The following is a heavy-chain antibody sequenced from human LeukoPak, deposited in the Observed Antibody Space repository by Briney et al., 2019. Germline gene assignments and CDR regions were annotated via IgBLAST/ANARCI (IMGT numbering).Heavy chain of an antibody. D-gene: IGHD3-3*01. J-gene: IGHJ4*02. Sequence: GGSLRLSCAASGFTFSSCAMHWVRQAPGKGLEWVSGISGSGGTTFYSDSVKGRFTISRDNSKNTLYLQMNSLRAEDTAIYYCAKAPIFGVVIILFDYWGQGTLVTVSS. CDR3: AKAPIFGVVIILFDY. CDR2: ISGSGGTT. V-gene: IGHV3-23*01. CDR1: GFTFSSCA.